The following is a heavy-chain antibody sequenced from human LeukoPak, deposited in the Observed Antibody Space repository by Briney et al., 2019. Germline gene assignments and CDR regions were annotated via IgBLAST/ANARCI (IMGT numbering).Heavy chain of an antibody. V-gene: IGHV3-33*06. Sequence: GGSLRLSCVASGFTFSSYGMNWVRQAPGKGLEWVAVIWYDGTNKFYADSVKGRFTISRDNSKNTLYLQMDSLRAEDTAVYYCAKDVRGGPILGAGSVDFWGQGTLVTVSS. CDR3: AKDVRGGPILGAGSVDF. CDR1: GFTFSSYG. D-gene: IGHD1-26*01. J-gene: IGHJ4*02. CDR2: IWYDGTNK.